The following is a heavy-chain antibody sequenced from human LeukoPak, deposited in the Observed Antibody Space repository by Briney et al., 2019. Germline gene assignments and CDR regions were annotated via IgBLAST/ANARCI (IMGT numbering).Heavy chain of an antibody. Sequence: SETLSLTCTVSGGSISSYYWSWIRQPPGKGLEWIGYIYYSGSTNYNPSLRSRVTISVDTSKNQFSLKLSSVTAADTAVYYCAGYGDYGEVDYWGQGTLVTVSS. CDR2: IYYSGST. CDR1: GGSISSYY. D-gene: IGHD4-17*01. CDR3: AGYGDYGEVDY. V-gene: IGHV4-59*01. J-gene: IGHJ4*02.